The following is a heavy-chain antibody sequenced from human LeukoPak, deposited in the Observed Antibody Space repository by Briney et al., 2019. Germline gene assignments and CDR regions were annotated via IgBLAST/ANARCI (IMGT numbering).Heavy chain of an antibody. CDR3: AREGLMGIDP. CDR1: GGSTSSYY. D-gene: IGHD2-8*01. V-gene: IGHV4-59*01. CDR2: IYYSGST. Sequence: SETLSLXCTVSGGSTSSYYWSWIRQPPGKGLEWIGYIYYSGSTNYNPSLKSRVTISVDTSKNQFSLKLSSVTAADTAVYYCAREGLMGIDPWGQGTLVTVSS. J-gene: IGHJ5*02.